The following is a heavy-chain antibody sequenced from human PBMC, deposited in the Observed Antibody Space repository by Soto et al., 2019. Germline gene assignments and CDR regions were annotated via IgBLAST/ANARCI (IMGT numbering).Heavy chain of an antibody. CDR3: VKDIHEQWLVSHFEY. D-gene: IGHD6-19*01. J-gene: IGHJ4*02. Sequence: EVQLVESGGGSVQPGRSLRLSCVASGFTFESYAMHWVRQVPGKGLEWVSGIRWNSGSIGYEDSVKGRFTISRDNAQKSLYLETSNLRVEDTAFYYCVKDIHEQWLVSHFEYWGQGALVTVSS. V-gene: IGHV3-9*01. CDR2: IRWNSGSI. CDR1: GFTFESYA.